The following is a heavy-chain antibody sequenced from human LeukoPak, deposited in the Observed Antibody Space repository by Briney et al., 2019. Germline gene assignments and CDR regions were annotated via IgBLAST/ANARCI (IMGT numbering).Heavy chain of an antibody. Sequence: PSETLSLTCTVSGGSIRSYYWSWIRQPAGKGLEWFGRIYTSGHTNYNPSLKTRDTISVDTSKNQFSLKLSSVTAADTAVYYCARDRRYSSSWLFDYWGRGTLVTVSS. CDR3: ARDRRYSSSWLFDY. V-gene: IGHV4-4*07. J-gene: IGHJ4*02. D-gene: IGHD6-13*01. CDR2: IYTSGHT. CDR1: GGSIRSYY.